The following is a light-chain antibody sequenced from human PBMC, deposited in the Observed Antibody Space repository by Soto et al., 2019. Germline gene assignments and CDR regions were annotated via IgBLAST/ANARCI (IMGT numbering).Light chain of an antibody. CDR3: QQYGSSPHT. CDR1: RTISSRF. CDR2: GAS. V-gene: IGKV3-20*01. Sequence: EIVLTQSPGTLSLSPGEGATLFCGASRTISSRFLAWFQQKPGQAPRLLIYGASSRATGIPDRFSGSGSGTDFTLTISRLEPEDFAVYFCQQYGSSPHTFGQGTKVEIK. J-gene: IGKJ2*01.